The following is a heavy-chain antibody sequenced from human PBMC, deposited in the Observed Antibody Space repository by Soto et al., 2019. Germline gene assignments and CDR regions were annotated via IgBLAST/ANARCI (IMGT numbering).Heavy chain of an antibody. J-gene: IGHJ5*02. CDR2: IIPILGIA. V-gene: IGHV1-69*04. CDR1: GGTFSSYT. D-gene: IGHD2-15*01. CDR3: ARELPSCSGGSCYPPRYNWFDP. Sequence: ASVKVSCKASGGTFSSYTISWVRQAPGQGLEWMGRIIPILGIANYAQKFQGRVTITADKSTSTAYMELSSLRSEDTAVYYCARELPSCSGGSCYPPRYNWFDPWGQGTLVTVSS.